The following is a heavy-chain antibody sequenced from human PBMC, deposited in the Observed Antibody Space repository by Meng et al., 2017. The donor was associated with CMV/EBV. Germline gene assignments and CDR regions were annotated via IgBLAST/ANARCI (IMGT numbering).Heavy chain of an antibody. V-gene: IGHV4-4*07. CDR2: IYTSGST. D-gene: IGHD6-19*01. CDR3: ARDRWGSGWKLFDY. CDR1: GGSSSSYY. J-gene: IGHJ4*02. Sequence: TVSGGSSSSYYWSWIRQPAGKGLEWIGRIYTSGSTNYNPSLKSRVTMSVDTSKNQFSLKLSSVTAADTAVYYCARDRWGSGWKLFDYWGQGTLVTVSS.